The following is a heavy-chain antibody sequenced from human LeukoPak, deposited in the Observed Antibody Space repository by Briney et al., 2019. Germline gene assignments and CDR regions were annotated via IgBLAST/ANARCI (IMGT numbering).Heavy chain of an antibody. V-gene: IGHV3-33*01. CDR2: IWYDGSNK. CDR3: ARAGIAAAGSYYYYGMDV. CDR1: GFTFSSYG. D-gene: IGHD6-13*01. J-gene: IGHJ6*04. Sequence: GGSLRLSCAASGFTFSSYGMHWVRQAPGKGLEWVAVIWYDGSNKYYAGSVKGRFTISRDNSKNTLYLQMNSLRAEDTAVYYCARAGIAAAGSYYYYGMDVWGKGTTVTVSS.